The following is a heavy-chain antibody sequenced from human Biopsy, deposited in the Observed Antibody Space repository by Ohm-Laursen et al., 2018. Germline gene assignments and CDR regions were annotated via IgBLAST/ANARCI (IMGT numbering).Heavy chain of an antibody. CDR2: LNPVSGNS. V-gene: IGHV1-8*01. D-gene: IGHD1-7*01. J-gene: IGHJ5*02. CDR3: GRAVRNQLLTDP. CDR1: GYTFTSYD. Sequence: ASVKVSCKASGYTFTSYDITWVRQDSGQGPEWIGWLNPVSGNSNFGQKFRGRVTATSDPSISTAYMELSGLTSDDTATYYCGRAVRNQLLTDPWGQGTLVTVTS.